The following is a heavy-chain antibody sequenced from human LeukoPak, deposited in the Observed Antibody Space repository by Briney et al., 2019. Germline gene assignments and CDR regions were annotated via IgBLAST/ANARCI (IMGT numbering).Heavy chain of an antibody. CDR3: ARDQQGNWFDP. J-gene: IGHJ5*02. Sequence: ASVKVSCKASGYTFSVYHMHWVRQAPGQGLEWMGWINSNSGATNYAQKFQGRVTMTRDTSINTAHMELSRLRSDDTAVYYCARDQQGNWFDPWGQGTLVTVSS. V-gene: IGHV1-2*02. D-gene: IGHD6-13*01. CDR1: GYTFSVYH. CDR2: INSNSGAT.